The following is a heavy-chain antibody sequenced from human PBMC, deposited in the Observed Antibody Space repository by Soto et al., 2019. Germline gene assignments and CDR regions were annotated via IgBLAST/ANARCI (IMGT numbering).Heavy chain of an antibody. Sequence: QVQLVQSGTEVKKAGASVKVTCKASGYTFTGYYIHWLRQAPGQGLEWWGWLNPKSGDTKYAQKCQGRVTMTNDPSISTAYMELSRLGSDDTAVYYCARGDFDTTANFYAGWFDPWGQGTLVTVSS. V-gene: IGHV1-2*02. D-gene: IGHD2-21*02. CDR3: ARGDFDTTANFYAGWFDP. J-gene: IGHJ5*02. CDR2: LNPKSGDT. CDR1: GYTFTGYY.